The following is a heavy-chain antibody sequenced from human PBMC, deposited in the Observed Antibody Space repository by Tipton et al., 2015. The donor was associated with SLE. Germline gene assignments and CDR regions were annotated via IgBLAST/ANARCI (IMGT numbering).Heavy chain of an antibody. CDR2: IYYSGTT. CDR3: ARGGGGPRDRGVIPDY. V-gene: IGHV4-39*07. CDR1: GGSISSSSYY. Sequence: LRLSCNVSGGSISSSSYYWGWIRQPPGKGLEWIGSIYYSGTTYYNLSLKSRVTVSVDTSKNQFSLKLTSVTAADTAIYYCARGGGGPRDRGVIPDYWGQGTLVTVAS. D-gene: IGHD3-10*01. J-gene: IGHJ4*02.